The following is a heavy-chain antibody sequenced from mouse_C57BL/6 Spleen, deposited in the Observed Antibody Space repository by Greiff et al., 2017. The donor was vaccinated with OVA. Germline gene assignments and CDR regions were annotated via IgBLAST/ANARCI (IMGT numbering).Heavy chain of an antibody. J-gene: IGHJ3*01. CDR3: TRNYGSSDAFAY. V-gene: IGHV1-15*01. D-gene: IGHD1-1*01. Sequence: VQLQQSGAELVRPGASVTLSCKASGYTFTDYEMHWVKQTPVHGLEWIGAIDPETGGTAYNQKFQGKAILTADKSSSTAYMELRSLTSEDSAVYYCTRNYGSSDAFAYWGQGTLVTVSA. CDR1: GYTFTDYE. CDR2: IDPETGGT.